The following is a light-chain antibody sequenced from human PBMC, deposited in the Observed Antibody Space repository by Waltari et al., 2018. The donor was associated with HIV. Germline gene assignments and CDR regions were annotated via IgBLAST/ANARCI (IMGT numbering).Light chain of an antibody. Sequence: DIQMTQSPSSVPAFVGDRVTITCRASQDIARWLAWYQQKPGKAPKLLIYAASSLQSGVPSRFSGNGSGTDFTLTISSLQPADSATYYCQQSKTFPLDFGQGSKLEI. CDR2: AAS. V-gene: IGKV1-12*01. CDR3: QQSKTFPLD. J-gene: IGKJ2*01. CDR1: QDIARW.